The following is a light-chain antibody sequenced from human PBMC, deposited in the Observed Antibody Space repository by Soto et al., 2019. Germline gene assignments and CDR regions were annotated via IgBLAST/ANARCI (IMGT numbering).Light chain of an antibody. Sequence: DIQMTQSPSTLSGSVGDRVTITCRASQTISSLLAWYQQKPGKAPKLLIYKASTLKSGVPSRFSGSGAGTDFTLTISSLQPEDFATYYCQQSYSTPWTFGQGTKVDIK. J-gene: IGKJ1*01. V-gene: IGKV1-5*03. CDR2: KAS. CDR1: QTISSL. CDR3: QQSYSTPWT.